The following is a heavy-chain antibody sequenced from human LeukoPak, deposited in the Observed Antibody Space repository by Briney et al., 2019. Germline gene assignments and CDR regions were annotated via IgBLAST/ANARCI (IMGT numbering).Heavy chain of an antibody. CDR1: GGSLSSYY. CDR2: LYYSGNT. V-gene: IGHV4-59*12. J-gene: IGHJ6*02. CDR3: ARDWGDGYKAYGMDV. D-gene: IGHD5-24*01. Sequence: SETLSLTCTVSGGSLSSYYWSWVRQPLGKGLGWIGYLYYSGNTNYNPSLKSRVTISVDASKNQFSLKLSSVTAADTAVYYCARDWGDGYKAYGMDVWGQGTTVTVSS.